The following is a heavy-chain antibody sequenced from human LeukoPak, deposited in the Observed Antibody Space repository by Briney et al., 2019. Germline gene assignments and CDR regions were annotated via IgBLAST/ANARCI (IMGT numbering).Heavy chain of an antibody. CDR3: ARGFWDYNWFDP. CDR1: GGTFSSCA. V-gene: IGHV1-69*06. J-gene: IGHJ5*02. Sequence: EASVKVSCKASGGTFSSCAISWVRQAPGQGLEWMGGIIPIFGTANYAQKFQGRVTITADKSTSTAYMELSSLRSEDTAVYYCARGFWDYNWFDPWGQGTLVTVSS. CDR2: IIPIFGTA. D-gene: IGHD3-16*01.